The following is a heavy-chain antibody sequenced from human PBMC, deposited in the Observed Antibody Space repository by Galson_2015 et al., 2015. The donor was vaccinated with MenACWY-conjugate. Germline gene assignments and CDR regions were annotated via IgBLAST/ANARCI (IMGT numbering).Heavy chain of an antibody. J-gene: IGHJ4*02. D-gene: IGHD2-2*01. CDR3: ARGGRGPAASFHY. CDR1: GSDFRDFW. V-gene: IGHV5-51*01. CDR2: IYPGDFDT. Sequence: QSGAEVTKPGESLQMSCQGSGSDFRDFWIGWVRQMPGKGLEWMGIIYPGDFDTRYSPSFQGQVTASANKATSAAYLQWNNLKASDTAMYYCARGGRGPAASFHYWGQGTLVTVSS.